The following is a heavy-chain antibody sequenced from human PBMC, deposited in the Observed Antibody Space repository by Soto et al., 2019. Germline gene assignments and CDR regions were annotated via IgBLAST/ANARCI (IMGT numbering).Heavy chain of an antibody. CDR1: GGSISSYY. J-gene: IGHJ4*02. CDR2: IYYSGST. Sequence: SETLSLTCTVSGGSISSYYWSWIRQPPGKGLEWIGYIYYSGSTNYNPPLKSRVTISVDTSKNQFSLKLSSVTAADTAVYYCAAALSGSHDYWGQGTLVTVSS. V-gene: IGHV4-59*01. D-gene: IGHD1-26*01. CDR3: AAALSGSHDY.